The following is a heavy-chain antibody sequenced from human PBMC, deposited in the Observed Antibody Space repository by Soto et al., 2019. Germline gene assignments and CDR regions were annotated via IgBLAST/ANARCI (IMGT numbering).Heavy chain of an antibody. CDR1: GDSVSSNSAA. J-gene: IGHJ4*02. CDR3: ARDRWDYDSSGYEMVLDY. Sequence: SQTLSLTCAISGDSVSSNSAAWNWIRQSPSRGLEWLGRTYYRSKWYNDYAVSVKSRITINPDTSKNQFSLQLNSVTPEDTAVYYCARDRWDYDSSGYEMVLDYWGQGTLVTRLL. V-gene: IGHV6-1*01. D-gene: IGHD3-22*01. CDR2: TYYRSKWYN.